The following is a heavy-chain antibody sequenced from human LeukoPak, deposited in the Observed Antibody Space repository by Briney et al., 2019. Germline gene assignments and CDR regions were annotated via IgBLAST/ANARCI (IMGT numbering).Heavy chain of an antibody. D-gene: IGHD3-16*01. CDR1: GASITSGRYY. CDR3: AAGGDDAKAGY. CDR2: IHYSGTPT. J-gene: IGHJ4*02. Sequence: SETLSLTCSVYGASITSGRYYWGWMRQAPGKGLEWIGTIHYSGTPTFYNPSLESRVSLFSDTSRNDFSLRLRSVTATDTAVYYCAAGGDDAKAGYWGQGTLVTVSS. V-gene: IGHV4-39*02.